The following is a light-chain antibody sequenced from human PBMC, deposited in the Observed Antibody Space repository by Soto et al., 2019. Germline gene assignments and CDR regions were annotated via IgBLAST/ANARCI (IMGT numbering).Light chain of an antibody. V-gene: IGLV2-14*01. CDR2: EVS. CDR1: SSDIGNYNY. J-gene: IGLJ2*01. CDR3: SSYTGGSTLVV. Sequence: QSVLTQPASVSGSPGQSITISCTGTSSDIGNYNYVSWYQQHPGKVPKLMIYEVSKRPSGISNRFSGSKSGNTASLTISGLQAEDEADYYCSSYTGGSTLVVFGAGTKLTVL.